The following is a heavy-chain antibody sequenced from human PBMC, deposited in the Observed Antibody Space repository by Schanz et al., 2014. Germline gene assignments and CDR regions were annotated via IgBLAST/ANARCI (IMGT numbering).Heavy chain of an antibody. CDR1: GHPFTAYY. J-gene: IGHJ6*02. CDR3: ARDGHSIIWDSYYFYGLDV. V-gene: IGHV1-2*06. D-gene: IGHD6-13*01. Sequence: QVQLVQSGAEVKKPGASVKVSCKASGHPFTAYYMHWVRQAPGQGLEWMGRINPNSGGTNYAENFQGRVTMTRDTSTSTVYMELSRLTSDDTALYYCARDGHSIIWDSYYFYGLDVWGQGTTVTVSS. CDR2: INPNSGGT.